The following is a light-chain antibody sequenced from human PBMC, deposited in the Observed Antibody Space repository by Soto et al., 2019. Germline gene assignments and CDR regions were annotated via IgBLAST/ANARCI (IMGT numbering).Light chain of an antibody. CDR1: QSISSW. CDR2: EAR. V-gene: IGKV1-5*01. CDR3: QQYDSYPST. J-gene: IGKJ1*01. Sequence: DIQMTQSPSTLSASVGDRVTITCRASQSISSWLAWYLQKPGKAPKLLIYEARNLESGVPSRFSGSGSGTEFTLTVSSLQPDDFATYYRQQYDSYPSTFGQGTKVDIK.